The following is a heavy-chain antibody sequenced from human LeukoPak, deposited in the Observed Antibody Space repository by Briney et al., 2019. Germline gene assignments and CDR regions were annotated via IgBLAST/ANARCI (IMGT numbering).Heavy chain of an antibody. CDR3: ARENWSNDY. J-gene: IGHJ4*02. D-gene: IGHD1-1*01. CDR1: GFTFTTYY. V-gene: IGHV3-7*01. Sequence: GGSLRLSCAASGFTFTTYYMTWVHQAPGKGLEWLANISQDGRTKYYADSVEGRFAISRDNAINSVFLQMNSVRAEDTAVYYCARENWSNDYWGQGTLVTVSS. CDR2: ISQDGRTK.